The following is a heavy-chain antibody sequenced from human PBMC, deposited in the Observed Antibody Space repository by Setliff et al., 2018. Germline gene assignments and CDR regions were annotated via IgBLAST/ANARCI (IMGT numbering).Heavy chain of an antibody. V-gene: IGHV4-59*08. CDR1: GASISGYY. Sequence: SETLSLTCSVSGASISGYYWGWIRQSPGTGLEWIGSVYYGGSASYNPSLKGRVTISIDTSKNQFSLKMSSVTAADTAMYYCAGTPALGTSWLSPFDYWGQGTLVTVS. J-gene: IGHJ4*02. CDR3: AGTPALGTSWLSPFDY. CDR2: VYYGGSA. D-gene: IGHD5-12*01.